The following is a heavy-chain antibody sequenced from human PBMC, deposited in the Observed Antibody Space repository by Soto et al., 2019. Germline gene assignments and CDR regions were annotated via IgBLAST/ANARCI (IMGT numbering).Heavy chain of an antibody. CDR1: GFTFSSYW. J-gene: IGHJ4*02. CDR2: INFYGSTT. V-gene: IGHV3-74*01. Sequence: EVQLVESGGGLVQPGGSLRLSCAASGFTFSSYWMHWVRQAPGKGLVWVSRINFYGSTTNYADFVKGQFTISRDNAKNTVYLQMTSLRAEDTAVYYCARGAGSAYYVDSWGQGTLVTVSS. CDR3: ARGAGSAYYVDS. D-gene: IGHD3-22*01.